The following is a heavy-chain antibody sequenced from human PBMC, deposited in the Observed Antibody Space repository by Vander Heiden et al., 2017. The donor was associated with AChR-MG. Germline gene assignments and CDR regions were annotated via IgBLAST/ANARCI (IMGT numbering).Heavy chain of an antibody. CDR3: ATGGFGELLYDY. CDR2: FDPEDGET. CDR1: GYTLTELS. Sequence: QVRLVQSGAEVKKPGASVKVPCKVSGYTLTELSMHRVRQAPGKGLEWMGGFDPEDGETIYAQKFQGRVTMTEDTSTDTAYRELSSLRSEDTAVYYCATGGFGELLYDYWGQGTLVTVSS. D-gene: IGHD3-10*01. J-gene: IGHJ4*02. V-gene: IGHV1-24*01.